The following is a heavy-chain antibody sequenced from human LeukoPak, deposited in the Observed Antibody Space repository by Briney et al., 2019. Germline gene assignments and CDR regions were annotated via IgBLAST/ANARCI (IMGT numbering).Heavy chain of an antibody. CDR2: IYTSGST. CDR1: GGFISRYY. J-gene: IGHJ2*01. Sequence: SQSLSLTCTVSGGFISRYYWSWVRHPARKGLEWIGPIYTSGSTNYNSSLKSRVTMSVDTSKNQFSLKLSSVTAADTAVYYCARNPGRGYWYFDLWGRGTLVTVSS. V-gene: IGHV4-4*07. CDR3: ARNPGRGYWYFDL.